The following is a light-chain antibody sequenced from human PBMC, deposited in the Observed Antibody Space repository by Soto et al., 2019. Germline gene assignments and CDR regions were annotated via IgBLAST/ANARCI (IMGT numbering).Light chain of an antibody. CDR1: SSDVDAYNY. J-gene: IGLJ2*01. Sequence: QSALTQPRSVSGSPGQSVTISCTGTSSDVDAYNYVSWYQQYPGKAPKLMIYDVNKRPSGVRDRFSGSKSGNTASLTISWLQAEDEADYYCCSYAGSRALFGGGTKVTVL. CDR3: CSYAGSRAL. CDR2: DVN. V-gene: IGLV2-11*01.